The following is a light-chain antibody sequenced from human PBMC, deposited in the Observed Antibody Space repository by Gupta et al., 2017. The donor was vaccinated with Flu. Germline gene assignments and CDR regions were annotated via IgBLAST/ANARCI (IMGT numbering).Light chain of an antibody. CDR2: ENN. J-gene: IGLJ3*02. CDR1: SLDFQYHF. V-gene: IGLV1-51*02. CDR3: ATWDTFLKIGV. Sequence: QSVLTQPPSVSAAPGQKVTISCSGSSLDFQYHFVFWYQQLPGTAPKLVIYENNKRPSGIPDRFTGSKSGPSATLGITGLPTGDEADYYCATWDTFLKIGVFGGGTKLTVV.